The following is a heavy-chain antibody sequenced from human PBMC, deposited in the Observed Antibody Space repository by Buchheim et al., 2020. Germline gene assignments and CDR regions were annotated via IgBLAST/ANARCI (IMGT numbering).Heavy chain of an antibody. CDR2: IIPIFGTA. V-gene: IGHV1-69*12. CDR3: ARARAVQDIVLMVYAIRDYYYYGMDV. D-gene: IGHD2-8*01. J-gene: IGHJ6*02. CDR1: GGTFSSYA. Sequence: QVQLVQSGAEVKKPGSSVKVSCKASGGTFSSYAISWVRQAPGQGLEWMGGIIPIFGTANYAQKFQGRVTITADESTSTAYRGLSSLRSEDTAVYYCARARAVQDIVLMVYAIRDYYYYGMDVWGQGTT.